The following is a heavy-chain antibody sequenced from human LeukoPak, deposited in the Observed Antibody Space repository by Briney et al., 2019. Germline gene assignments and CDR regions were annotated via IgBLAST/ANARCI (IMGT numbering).Heavy chain of an antibody. CDR1: GGSISSSSFY. CDR3: ARLPTITFFDY. V-gene: IGHV4-39*01. Sequence: PSETLSLTCAVSGGSISSSSFYWGWIRQPPGGGLEWIGSSGSTSYNPSLKSRVTISVDTSKNQFSLKLSSVTAADTAVYYCARLPTITFFDYWGQGTLVTVSS. CDR2: SGST. J-gene: IGHJ4*02. D-gene: IGHD5-12*01.